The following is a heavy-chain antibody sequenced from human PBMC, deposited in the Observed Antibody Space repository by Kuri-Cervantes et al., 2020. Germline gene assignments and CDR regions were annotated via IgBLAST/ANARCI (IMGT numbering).Heavy chain of an antibody. J-gene: IGHJ3*02. V-gene: IGHV3-21*01. D-gene: IGHD3-10*01. CDR1: GFTFSSYS. CDR2: ISSSSSYI. CDR3: ASSQLLWFGGGADAFDI. Sequence: GGFLRLSCAASGFTFSSYSMNWVRQAPGKGLEWVSSISSSSSYIYYADSVKGRFTISRDNAKNSLYLQMNSLRDEDTAVYYCASSQLLWFGGGADAFDIWGQGTMVTVSS.